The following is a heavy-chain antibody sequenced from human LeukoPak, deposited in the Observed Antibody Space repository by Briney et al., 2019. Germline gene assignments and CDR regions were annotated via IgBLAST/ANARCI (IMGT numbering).Heavy chain of an antibody. V-gene: IGHV1-69*04. CDR3: ARHVKTVRGVIIKRYYIDY. CDR1: GGTFSSYA. CDR2: IIPILSIA. D-gene: IGHD3-10*01. J-gene: IGHJ4*02. Sequence: ASVKVSCKASGGTFSSYAISWVRQAPGQGLEWMGRIIPILSIANYAQKFQGRVTITADKSTSTAYMELSSLRSEDTAVYYCARHVKTVRGVIIKRYYIDYWGQGTLVTVSS.